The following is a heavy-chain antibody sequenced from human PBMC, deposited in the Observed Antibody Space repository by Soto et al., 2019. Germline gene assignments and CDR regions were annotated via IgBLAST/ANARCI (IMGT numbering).Heavy chain of an antibody. CDR1: GGSITSYH. Sequence: PSETLSLTCIVSGGSITSYHWSWIRQFPWKGLEWIAYTSYTGNTNYNPSLKSRVTVSVDTSKNQFSLKVNSVTAADTAVYYCARALYCSGGSCSPLRGMDVWGLGNTLTVSS. CDR3: ARALYCSGGSCSPLRGMDV. D-gene: IGHD2-15*01. V-gene: IGHV4-59*12. CDR2: TSYTGNT. J-gene: IGHJ6*02.